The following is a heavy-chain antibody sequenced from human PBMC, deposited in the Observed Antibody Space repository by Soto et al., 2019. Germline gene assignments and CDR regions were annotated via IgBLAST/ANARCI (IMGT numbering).Heavy chain of an antibody. Sequence: XTLSLDGTVSGGSVSSYERSWIRQPAGKGLEWIGRIYTSGSTNYNPSLKSRVTMSVDTSKKQFSLKLSSVTAAATAVYYCAREVGHITMIVVAYDAFDIWAQWTMVPVSS. D-gene: IGHD3-22*01. CDR2: IYTSGST. J-gene: IGHJ3*02. CDR3: AREVGHITMIVVAYDAFDI. V-gene: IGHV4-4*07. CDR1: GGSVSSYE.